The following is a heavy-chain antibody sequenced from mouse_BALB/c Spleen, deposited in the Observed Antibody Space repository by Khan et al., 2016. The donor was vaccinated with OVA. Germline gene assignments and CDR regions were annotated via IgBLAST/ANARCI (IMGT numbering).Heavy chain of an antibody. CDR1: GFTFNTYA. CDR2: IKNKSNNYAT. J-gene: IGHJ3*01. Sequence: EVQLQESGGGLVQPKGSLKLSCAASGFTFNTYAMNWVRQAPGKGLEWVARIKNKSNNYATYYADSVKDRFTISRDDSQSMLYLQMNNVKTEDTAMYYCVRQGYGYSWLVYWGQGTLVTVSA. CDR3: VRQGYGYSWLVY. D-gene: IGHD2-2*01. V-gene: IGHV10-1*02.